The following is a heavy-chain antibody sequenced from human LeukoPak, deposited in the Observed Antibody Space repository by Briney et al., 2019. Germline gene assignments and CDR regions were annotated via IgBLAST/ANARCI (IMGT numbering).Heavy chain of an antibody. CDR1: GGSFSGYY. Sequence: SETLSLTCAVYGGSFSGYYWSWIRQPPGKGLEWIGEINHSGSTNYNPSLKSRVTISVDTSKNQFSLKLSSVTAADTAVYYCARHAGGYGSDYMDVWGKGTTVTVSS. CDR3: ARHAGGYGSDYMDV. J-gene: IGHJ6*03. D-gene: IGHD5-24*01. CDR2: INHSGST. V-gene: IGHV4-34*01.